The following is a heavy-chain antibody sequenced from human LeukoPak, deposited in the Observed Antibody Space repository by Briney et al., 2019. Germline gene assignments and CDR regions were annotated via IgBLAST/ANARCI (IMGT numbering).Heavy chain of an antibody. V-gene: IGHV3-30*04. J-gene: IGHJ5*02. CDR1: GFTFSSYA. CDR3: ARGQMATPRGRFDP. D-gene: IGHD5-24*01. CDR2: ISYDGSNK. Sequence: GGSLRLSCAASGFTFSSYAMHWVRQAPGKGLGWVAVISYDGSNKYYADSVKGRFTISRDNSKNTLYLQMNSLRAEDTAVYYCARGQMATPRGRFDPWGQGTLVTVSS.